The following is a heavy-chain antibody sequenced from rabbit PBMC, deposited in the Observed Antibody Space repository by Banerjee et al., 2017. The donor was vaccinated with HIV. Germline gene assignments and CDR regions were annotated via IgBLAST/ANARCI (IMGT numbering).Heavy chain of an antibody. CDR2: IYAASSGST. D-gene: IGHD6-1*01. V-gene: IGHV1S45*01. CDR3: ARGINSVGVGYASYFNL. J-gene: IGHJ4*01. CDR1: GFSFSSNYY. Sequence: QEQLEESGGDLVKPGASLTLTCTASGFSFSSNYYMCWVRQAPGKGLEWIACIYAASSGSTYYASWVNGRFTISKTSSTTVTLQMTSLTAADTATYFCARGINSVGVGYASYFNLWGPGTLVTVS.